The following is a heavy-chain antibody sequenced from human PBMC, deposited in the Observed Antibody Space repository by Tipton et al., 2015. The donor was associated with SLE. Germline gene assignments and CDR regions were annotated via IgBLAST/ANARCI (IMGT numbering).Heavy chain of an antibody. CDR1: GGSISSGGYY. CDR2: IYYSGST. V-gene: IGHV4-61*08. J-gene: IGHJ3*02. Sequence: TLSLTCTVSGGSISSGGYYWSWIRQHPGKGLEWIGYIYYSGSTNYNPSLKSRVTISVDTSKNQFSLKLSSVTAADTAVYYCARGKGNAFDIWGQGTMVTVSS. CDR3: ARGKGNAFDI.